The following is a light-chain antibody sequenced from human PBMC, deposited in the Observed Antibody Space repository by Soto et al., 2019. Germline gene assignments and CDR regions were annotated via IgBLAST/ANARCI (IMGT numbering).Light chain of an antibody. CDR3: QQFNSYPIT. J-gene: IGKJ5*01. CDR2: DAF. Sequence: AIQLTQSPSSLSASVGDRVTITCRASQGISSALAWYQQKAGKAPKLLIYDAFRLESGVPSRFSGSGSGTDFILTISSLQPEDFTTYYCQQFNSYPITFGQGTRLEIK. CDR1: QGISSA. V-gene: IGKV1-13*02.